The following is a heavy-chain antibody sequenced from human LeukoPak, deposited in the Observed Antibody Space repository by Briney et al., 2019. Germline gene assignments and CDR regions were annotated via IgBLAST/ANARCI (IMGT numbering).Heavy chain of an antibody. CDR3: ARGRNAGGPYYSDY. V-gene: IGHV3-23*01. CDR2: IGGSDDST. J-gene: IGHJ4*02. D-gene: IGHD4-23*01. Sequence: GGSLRLSCAGSGFSFGPHAMSWVRQAPGKGLEWVSGIGGSDDSTHYAGSVKGRFTISRDNSRQTLFLQMNSLRAEDTAVYYCARGRNAGGPYYSDYWGQGTLVTVSS. CDR1: GFSFGPHA.